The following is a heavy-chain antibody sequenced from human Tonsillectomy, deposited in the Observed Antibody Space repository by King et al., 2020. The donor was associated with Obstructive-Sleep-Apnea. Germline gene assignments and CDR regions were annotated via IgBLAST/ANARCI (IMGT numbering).Heavy chain of an antibody. J-gene: IGHJ4*02. D-gene: IGHD6-19*01. CDR3: ARIGVRGGTRGWTGFDY. CDR1: GFNLGSYW. V-gene: IGHV3-7*03. CDR2: IREDGSDK. Sequence: VQLVESGGGLVQPGGSLRVSCAASGFNLGSYWMSWVRQAPGKGLEWVANIREDGSDKYYVDSVKGRFTVSRDDAKNSVSLQMNRLRVEETALYYCARIGVRGGTRGWTGFDYWGQGSLVTVSS.